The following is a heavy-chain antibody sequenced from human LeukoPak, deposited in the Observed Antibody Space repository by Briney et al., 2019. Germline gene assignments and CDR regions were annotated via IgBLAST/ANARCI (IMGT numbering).Heavy chain of an antibody. CDR3: ARDMGKSGAFDI. J-gene: IGHJ3*02. CDR2: IWYDGSNK. Sequence: GRSLRLSCAVSGFTFSSYGMHWVRQAPGKGLEWVAVIWYDGSNKYYADSVKGRFTISRDNSKNTLYLQMNSLRAEDTAVYYCARDMGKSGAFDIWGQGTMVTVSS. V-gene: IGHV3-33*01. CDR1: GFTFSSYG. D-gene: IGHD1-26*01.